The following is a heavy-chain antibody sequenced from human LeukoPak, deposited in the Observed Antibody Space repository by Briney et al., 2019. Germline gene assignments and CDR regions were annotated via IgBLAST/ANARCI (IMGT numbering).Heavy chain of an antibody. Sequence: SETLSLTCTVSGGSISSGSYYWSWVRQPPGKGLEWIGHISDAGSTNYNPSLKSRVTISVDTSRNQLSLKLSSVTAADTAVYYCVRGYDIFVGLPRWFGPRGQGTLVTVSS. D-gene: IGHD3-9*01. CDR1: GGSISSGSYY. J-gene: IGHJ5*02. V-gene: IGHV4-61*01. CDR3: VRGYDIFVGLPRWFGP. CDR2: ISDAGST.